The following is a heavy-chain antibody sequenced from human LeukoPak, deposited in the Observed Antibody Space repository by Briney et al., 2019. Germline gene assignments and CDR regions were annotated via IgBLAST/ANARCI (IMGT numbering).Heavy chain of an antibody. CDR1: GYTFTGYY. Sequence: EASVNVSCKSSGYTFTGYYLYGVRQAPGQGLEWMGWINPNSGGTNYAQKFQGRVTMTRDTSISTAYMELSRLRSDDTAVYYCARSMAFDYWGQGTLVTVSS. D-gene: IGHD2-8*01. CDR2: INPNSGGT. V-gene: IGHV1-2*02. J-gene: IGHJ4*02. CDR3: ARSMAFDY.